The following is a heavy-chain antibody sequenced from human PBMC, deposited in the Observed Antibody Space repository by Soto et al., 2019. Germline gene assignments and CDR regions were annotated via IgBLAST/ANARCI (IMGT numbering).Heavy chain of an antibody. J-gene: IGHJ4*02. CDR1: GGTFSSYA. CDR2: IIPIFGTA. D-gene: IGHD5-12*01. Sequence: ASVKVSCKASGGTFSSYAISWVRQAPGQGLEWMGGIIPIFGTANYAQKFQGRVTITADESTSTAYMELSSLRSEDTAVYYCARAASEMATINIHKYYFDYWGQGTLVTVS. V-gene: IGHV1-69*13. CDR3: ARAASEMATINIHKYYFDY.